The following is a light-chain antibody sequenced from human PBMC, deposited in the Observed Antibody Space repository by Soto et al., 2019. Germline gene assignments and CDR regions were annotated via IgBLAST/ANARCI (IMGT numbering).Light chain of an antibody. J-gene: IGKJ3*01. CDR2: KAS. CDR3: QQYNNWPFT. CDR1: QTISSW. V-gene: IGKV1-5*03. Sequence: DIQMTQSPSTLSGSVGDRVTITCRASQTISSWLAWYQQKPGKAPKLLIYKASTLKSGVPSRFSGSGSGTEFTLTISSLQSEDFAVYYCQQYNNWPFTFGPGTKV.